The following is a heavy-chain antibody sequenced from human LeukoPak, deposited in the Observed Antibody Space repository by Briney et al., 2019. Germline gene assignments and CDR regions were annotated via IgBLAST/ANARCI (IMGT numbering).Heavy chain of an antibody. J-gene: IGHJ4*02. CDR1: GDSVSGSPAV. V-gene: IGHV6-1*01. CDR3: ARGAVRGGTNFDY. CDR2: AYYRSKWYI. D-gene: IGHD3-10*01. Sequence: SQTLSLTCAISGDSVSGSPAVWNWIRQSPSRGLEWLVRAYYRSKWYIDYAVSVRGRITITPDTSKNQFSLQLNSVTPEDTAVYCARGAVRGGTNFDYWGQGTLVTVSS.